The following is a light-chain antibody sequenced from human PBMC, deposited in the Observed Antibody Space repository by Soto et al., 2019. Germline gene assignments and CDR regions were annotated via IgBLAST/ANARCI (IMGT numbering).Light chain of an antibody. V-gene: IGKV3-11*01. Sequence: EIVLTQSPATLSSSPGERVTLSCRASQSVYDYLAWYQQKPGQAPRLLIYGASNRATGIPARFSASGSGTDFTLTISSLEPEDFALYYCQQRSNWPEVTFGQGTRLEIK. J-gene: IGKJ5*01. CDR2: GAS. CDR3: QQRSNWPEVT. CDR1: QSVYDY.